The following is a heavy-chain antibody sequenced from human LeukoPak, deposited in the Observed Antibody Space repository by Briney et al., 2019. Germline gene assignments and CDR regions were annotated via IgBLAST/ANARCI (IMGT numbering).Heavy chain of an antibody. CDR1: DDSISSYY. CDR2: IYYSGSS. J-gene: IGHJ4*02. CDR3: ARFLSGLDY. D-gene: IGHD3-3*01. V-gene: IGHV4-59*05. Sequence: PSETLSLTCTVSDDSISSYYWNWIRQPAGKGLEWVGSIYYSGSSDDKSSLKRRITISVDTSKNQFSVKLSSVTAAETDVYYCARFLSGLDYWGQGTLVTVSS.